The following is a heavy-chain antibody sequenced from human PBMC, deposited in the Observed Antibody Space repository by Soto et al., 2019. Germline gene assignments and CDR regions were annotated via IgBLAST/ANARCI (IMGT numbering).Heavy chain of an antibody. Sequence: SETLSLTCTVSGGSISSSSYYWGWIRQPPGKGLEWIGSIYYSGSTYYNPSLKSRVTISVDTSKNQFSLKLSSVTAADTAVYYCARLGRGDYVLDYWGQGTLVTVSS. D-gene: IGHD2-21*02. CDR3: ARLGRGDYVLDY. CDR2: IYYSGST. J-gene: IGHJ4*02. CDR1: GGSISSSSYY. V-gene: IGHV4-39*07.